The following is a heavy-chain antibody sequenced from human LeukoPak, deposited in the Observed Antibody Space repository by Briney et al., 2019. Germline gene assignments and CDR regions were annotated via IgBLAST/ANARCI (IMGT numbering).Heavy chain of an antibody. V-gene: IGHV4-59*01. CDR3: ARRSSSWYYFDY. D-gene: IGHD6-13*01. CDR2: IYYSGRT. J-gene: IGHJ4*02. CDR1: GGSISSYY. Sequence: TSETLSLTCSVSGGSISSYYWSWIRQPPGKGLEWIGYIYYSGRTSYNPSLKSRVTISVDTSKNQFSLKLSSVTAADTAVYYCARRSSSWYYFDYWGQGTLVTVSS.